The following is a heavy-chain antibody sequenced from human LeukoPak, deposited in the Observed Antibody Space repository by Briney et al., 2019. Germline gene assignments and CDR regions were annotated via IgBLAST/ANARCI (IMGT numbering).Heavy chain of an antibody. Sequence: GRSLRLSCAASGFTFSSYAMHWVRQAPGKGLEWVAVISYDGSNKYYADSVKGRFTISRDNSKNTLYLQMNSLRAEDTAVYYCARETNDFWTPGPMDYWGQGTLVTVSS. CDR1: GFTFSSYA. J-gene: IGHJ4*02. CDR2: ISYDGSNK. V-gene: IGHV3-30-3*01. CDR3: ARETNDFWTPGPMDY. D-gene: IGHD3-3*01.